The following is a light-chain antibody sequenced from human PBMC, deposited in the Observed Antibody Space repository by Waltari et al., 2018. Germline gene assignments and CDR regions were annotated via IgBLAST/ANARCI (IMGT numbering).Light chain of an antibody. CDR3: QSYDRSLSASV. CDR1: SSNIGTYD. Sequence: QSVLAQPPSVSGAPGQRVTISCTESSSNIGTYDVHWYQQLPGTAPKLLIYGSTNRPSGVPDRFSGSKSGTSASLAIAGLQAEDEADYYCQSYDRSLSASVFGGGTKLTVL. V-gene: IGLV1-40*01. J-gene: IGLJ2*01. CDR2: GST.